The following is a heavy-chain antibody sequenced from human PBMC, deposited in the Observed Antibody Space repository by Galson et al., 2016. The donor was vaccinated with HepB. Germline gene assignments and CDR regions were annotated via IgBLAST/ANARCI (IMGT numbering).Heavy chain of an antibody. D-gene: IGHD1-26*01. V-gene: IGHV3-21*01. CDR1: GFTFSSYS. CDR3: ASSFETRFGSGSYY. Sequence: SLRLSCAASGFTFSSYSVNWVRQAPGKGLEWVSSISISSYKYYADSVKGRFTISRDNAKNSLYLQMNSLRPEDRAVYYCASSFETRFGSGSYYWGQGTLVTVSS. J-gene: IGHJ4*02. CDR2: ISISSYK.